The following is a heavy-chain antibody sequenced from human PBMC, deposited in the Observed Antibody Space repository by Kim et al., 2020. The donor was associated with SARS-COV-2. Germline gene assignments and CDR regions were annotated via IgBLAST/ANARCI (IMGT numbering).Heavy chain of an antibody. D-gene: IGHD3-9*01. J-gene: IGHJ3*02. Sequence: SVKVSCKASGGTFSSYAISWVRQAPGQGLEWMGGIIPIFGTANYAQKFQGRVTITADESTSTAYMELSSLRSEDTAVYYCARDRAPLRYFDWLLHTDAFDIWGQGTMVTVSS. CDR2: IIPIFGTA. CDR1: GGTFSSYA. V-gene: IGHV1-69*13. CDR3: ARDRAPLRYFDWLLHTDAFDI.